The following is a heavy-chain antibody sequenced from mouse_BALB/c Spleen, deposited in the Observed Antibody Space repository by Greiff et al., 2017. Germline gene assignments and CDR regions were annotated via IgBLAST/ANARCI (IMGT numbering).Heavy chain of an antibody. CDR2: IWRGGST. V-gene: IGHV2-5-1*01. CDR1: GFSLTSYG. Sequence: VQRVESGPSLVQPSQSLSITCTVSGFSLTSYGVHWVRQSPGKGLEWLGVIWRGGSTDYNAAFMSRLSITKDNSKSQVFFKMNSLQADDTAIYYCAYVYYGYDYAMDYWGQGTSVTVSS. J-gene: IGHJ4*01. CDR3: AYVYYGYDYAMDY. D-gene: IGHD2-2*01.